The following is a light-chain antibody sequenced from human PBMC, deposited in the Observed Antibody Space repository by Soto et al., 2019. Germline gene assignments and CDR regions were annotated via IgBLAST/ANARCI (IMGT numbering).Light chain of an antibody. J-gene: IGKJ5*01. Sequence: EIVSTQSPGTLSLSPGERATLSCRASQTVRNNYLAWYQQKPGQAPNLLIYDASNRATGIPARFSGSGSGTDFTLTISSLEPEDFAVYYCQQRSNWPLTFGQGTRLEI. CDR1: QTVRNNY. CDR2: DAS. V-gene: IGKV3D-20*02. CDR3: QQRSNWPLT.